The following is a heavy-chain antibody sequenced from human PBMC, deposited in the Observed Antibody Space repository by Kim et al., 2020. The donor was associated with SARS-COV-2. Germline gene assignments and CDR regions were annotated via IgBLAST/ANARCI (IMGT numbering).Heavy chain of an antibody. J-gene: IGHJ3*02. D-gene: IGHD2-15*01. Sequence: LKSRVTISGDTSKNQFSLKLSSVTAADTAVYYCATYCSGGSCSGPDAFDIWGQGTMVTVSS. V-gene: IGHV4-31*02. CDR3: ATYCSGGSCSGPDAFDI.